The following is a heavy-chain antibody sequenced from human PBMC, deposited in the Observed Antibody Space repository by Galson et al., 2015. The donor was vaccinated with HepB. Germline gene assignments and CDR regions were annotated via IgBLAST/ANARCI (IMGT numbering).Heavy chain of an antibody. CDR2: ISAYNGNT. D-gene: IGHD6-19*01. CDR3: ARVDAVAGTFDY. J-gene: IGHJ4*02. V-gene: IGHV1-18*04. CDR1: GYTFTSYG. Sequence: SVKVSCKASGYTFTSYGISWVRQAPGQGLEWMGWISAYNGNTNYAQKLQGRVTMTTDTSTSTAYMELRGLRSDDTAVYYCARVDAVAGTFDYWGQGTLVTVSS.